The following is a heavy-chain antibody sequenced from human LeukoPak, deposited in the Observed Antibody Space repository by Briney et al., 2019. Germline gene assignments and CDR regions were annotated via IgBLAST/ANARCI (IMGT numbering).Heavy chain of an antibody. CDR2: IVGSGVTT. V-gene: IGHV3-23*01. CDR3: ARDERWIQFNY. CDR1: GFTFSNYG. Sequence: GGSLRLSCVASGFTFSNYGMNWVRQAPGKGLEWVSGIVGSGVTTYHADSVKGRFTISRDNSKNALYLHMNGLRVEDTAIYYCARDERWIQFNYWGQGTLVTVSS. D-gene: IGHD5-18*01. J-gene: IGHJ4*02.